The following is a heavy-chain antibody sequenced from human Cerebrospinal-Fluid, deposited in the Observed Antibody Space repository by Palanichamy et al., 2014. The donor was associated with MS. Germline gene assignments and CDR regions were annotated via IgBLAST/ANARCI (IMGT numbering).Heavy chain of an antibody. CDR2: GYYTGSS. Sequence: QLQLQESGPGLVKPSETLSLTCTVSFGSVSSSSYYWGWIRQPPGKGLEWIGSGYYTGSSYYNPSLKSRVTISVDTSKNHFSLKLTSVTAADTAVYYCARLGGLISWGPGTLVTVPS. D-gene: IGHD2-21*01. V-gene: IGHV4-39*02. J-gene: IGHJ4*02. CDR1: FGSVSSSSYY. CDR3: ARLGGLIS.